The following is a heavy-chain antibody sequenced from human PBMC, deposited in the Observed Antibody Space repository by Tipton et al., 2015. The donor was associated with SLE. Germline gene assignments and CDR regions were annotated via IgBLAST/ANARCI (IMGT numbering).Heavy chain of an antibody. J-gene: IGHJ4*02. CDR1: GFTFSSYS. D-gene: IGHD1-26*01. CDR3: ATDPSGSRLDY. V-gene: IGHV3-21*01. Sequence: SLRLSCAASGFTFSSYSMNWVRQAPGKGLEWVSSISSSSRYIYYADSVKGRFTISRDNAKNSRYRQVNSLRDEDTAVYYYATDPSGSRLDYWGQGTLVTVSS. CDR2: ISSSSRYI.